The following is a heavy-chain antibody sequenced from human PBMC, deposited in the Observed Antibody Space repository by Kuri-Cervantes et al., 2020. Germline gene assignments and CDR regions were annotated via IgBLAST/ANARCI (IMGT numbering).Heavy chain of an antibody. Sequence: SETLSLTCTVSGGSISSSSYYWGWIRQPPGKGLEWIGSFYYSGSTYYNPSLKSRVTISVDTSKNQSSLKLSSVTAADTAVYYCARVLKSSSRYYFDYWGQGTLVTVSS. CDR1: GGSISSSSYY. D-gene: IGHD6-13*01. J-gene: IGHJ4*02. CDR3: ARVLKSSSRYYFDY. CDR2: FYYSGST. V-gene: IGHV4-39*01.